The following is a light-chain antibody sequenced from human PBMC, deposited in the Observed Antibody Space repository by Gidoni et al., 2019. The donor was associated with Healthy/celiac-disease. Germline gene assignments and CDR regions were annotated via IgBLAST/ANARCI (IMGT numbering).Light chain of an antibody. Sequence: EIVLTQSPGTLSLSPGERATLSSRASQSVSSSYLVWYQQKPGQAPRLLIYGASSRATGIPDRFSGSGSGTDFTLTISRLELEDFAVYYCQQYGSSLFGGGTKVEIK. J-gene: IGKJ4*01. CDR3: QQYGSSL. V-gene: IGKV3-20*01. CDR1: QSVSSSY. CDR2: GAS.